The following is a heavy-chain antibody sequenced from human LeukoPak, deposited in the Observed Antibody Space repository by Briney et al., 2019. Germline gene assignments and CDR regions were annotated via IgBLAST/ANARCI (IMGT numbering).Heavy chain of an antibody. CDR1: GFTFSSYT. Sequence: GGSLRLSCAASGFTFSSYTMNWVRQAPGKGLEWVSSITGSSNYISVADSLKGRLTISRDNAKNSLYLQMNSLRAEDTAVYYCARNYDILTGPPAYWGQGTLVTVS. V-gene: IGHV3-21*01. J-gene: IGHJ4*02. D-gene: IGHD3-9*01. CDR3: ARNYDILTGPPAY. CDR2: ITGSSNYI.